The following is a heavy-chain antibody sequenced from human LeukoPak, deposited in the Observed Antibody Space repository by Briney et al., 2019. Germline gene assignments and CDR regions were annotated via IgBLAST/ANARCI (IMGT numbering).Heavy chain of an antibody. CDR1: GYTFTSYG. V-gene: IGHV1-18*01. D-gene: IGHD4-11*01. Sequence: ASVKVSCQASGYTFTSYGISWVRQAPGQGLEWMGWISAYNGNTNYAQKLQGRVTMTTDTSTSTAYMELRSLRSDDTAVYYCASSKYSNPGHDFDYWGQGTLVTVSS. CDR2: ISAYNGNT. CDR3: ASSKYSNPGHDFDY. J-gene: IGHJ4*02.